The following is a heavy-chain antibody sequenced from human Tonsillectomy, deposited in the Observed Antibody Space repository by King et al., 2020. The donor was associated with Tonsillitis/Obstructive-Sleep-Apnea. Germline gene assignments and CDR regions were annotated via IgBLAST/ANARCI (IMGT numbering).Heavy chain of an antibody. V-gene: IGHV1-46*01. D-gene: IGHD4-11*01. CDR3: ARECLTNSHYPNTPFDY. CDR1: GYTFTSYY. J-gene: IGHJ4*02. Sequence: QLVQSGAEVKKPGASVKVSCKASGYTFTSYYMHWVRQAPGQGLEWMGIINPSGGSTFYAQKFQGRVTMTRDTSTSTVYMELSRLRSEGTAVYYCARECLTNSHYPNTPFDYWGQGTLVTVSS. CDR2: INPSGGST.